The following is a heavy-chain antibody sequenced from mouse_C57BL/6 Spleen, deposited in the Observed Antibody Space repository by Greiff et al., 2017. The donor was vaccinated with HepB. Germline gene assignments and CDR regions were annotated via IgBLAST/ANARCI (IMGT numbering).Heavy chain of an antibody. CDR3: ARRPYGSSPLDY. Sequence: EVQGVESGGDLVKPGGSLKLSCAASGFTFSSYGMSWVRQTPDKRLEWVATISSGGSYTYYPDSVKGRFTISRDNAKNTLYLQMSSLKSEDTAMYYCARRPYGSSPLDYWGQGTTLTVSS. CDR1: GFTFSSYG. J-gene: IGHJ2*01. D-gene: IGHD1-1*01. V-gene: IGHV5-6*01. CDR2: ISSGGSYT.